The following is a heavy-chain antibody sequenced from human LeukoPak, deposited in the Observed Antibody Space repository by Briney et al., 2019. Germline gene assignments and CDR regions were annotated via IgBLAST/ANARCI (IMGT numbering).Heavy chain of an antibody. V-gene: IGHV3-33*01. CDR2: IWYHGSNT. CDR1: GLTFRSYD. D-gene: IGHD6-19*01. J-gene: IGHJ3*02. Sequence: GGSLRLSCAASGLTFRSYDMHWVRQSPGKGLEWVSVIWYHGSNTYYADFVKGRFTIYRDNSKNTLYLQMHTLRAEDTAVYYCARAGGYSSGWGIHDAFDIWGQGTIVTVSS. CDR3: ARAGGYSSGWGIHDAFDI.